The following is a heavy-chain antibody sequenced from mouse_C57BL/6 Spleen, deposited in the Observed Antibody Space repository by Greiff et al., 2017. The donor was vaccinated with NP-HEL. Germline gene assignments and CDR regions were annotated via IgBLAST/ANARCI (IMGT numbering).Heavy chain of an antibody. CDR1: GYTFTSCW. V-gene: IGHV1-61*01. CDR3: ARGLLRYFDV. D-gene: IGHD2-3*01. J-gene: IGHJ1*03. Sequence: QVQLQQPGAELVRPGSSVKLSCKASGYTFTSCWMDWVKQRPGQGLEWIGNIYPSDSETHYNQKFKDKATLTVDKSSSTAYMQLSSLTSEDSAVYYCARGLLRYFDVWGTGTTVTVSS. CDR2: IYPSDSET.